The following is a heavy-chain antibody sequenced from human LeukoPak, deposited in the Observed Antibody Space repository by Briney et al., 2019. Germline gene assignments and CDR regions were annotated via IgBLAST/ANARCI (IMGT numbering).Heavy chain of an antibody. V-gene: IGHV4-39*07. Sequence: KPSETLSLTCTVSGGSISSSSYYWGWIRQPPGKGLEWIGNIYYSGSTYYNPSLKSRVTISVDTSKNQFSLKLSSVTAADTAVYYCARYGTAMVKRAFDIWGQGTMVTVSS. CDR2: IYYSGST. CDR1: GGSISSSSYY. CDR3: ARYGTAMVKRAFDI. D-gene: IGHD5-18*01. J-gene: IGHJ3*02.